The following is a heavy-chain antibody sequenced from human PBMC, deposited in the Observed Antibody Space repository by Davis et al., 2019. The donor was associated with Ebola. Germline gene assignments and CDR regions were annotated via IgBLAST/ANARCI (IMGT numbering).Heavy chain of an antibody. V-gene: IGHV1-18*01. D-gene: IGHD3-10*01. CDR1: GGSFRSYG. J-gene: IGHJ4*02. Sequence: ASVKVSCKASGGSFRSYGISWVRQAPGQGLEWMGWISAYNGNTNYAQKFQGRVTMTEDTSTDTAYMELSSLRSEDTAVYYCATDRPVLLWFGELFPNFDYWGQGTLVTVSS. CDR3: ATDRPVLLWFGELFPNFDY. CDR2: ISAYNGNT.